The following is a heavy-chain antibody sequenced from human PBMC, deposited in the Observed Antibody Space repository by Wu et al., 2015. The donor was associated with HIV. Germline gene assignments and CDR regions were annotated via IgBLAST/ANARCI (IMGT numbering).Heavy chain of an antibody. D-gene: IGHD6-19*01. CDR3: ARSLVVAGTTYDIFDT. Sequence: QVQLVQSGAEVKKPGAAVRVSCKTSGYTFSDYYIHWVRQVPGQGPQWMGWINPDSGSTHYAQKFQGRVTMTRGTSINTAYMDLSGLKSDDTAVYFCARSLVVAGTTYDIFDTWGQGTMLTV. CDR1: GYTFSDYY. CDR2: INPDSGST. V-gene: IGHV1-2*02. J-gene: IGHJ3*02.